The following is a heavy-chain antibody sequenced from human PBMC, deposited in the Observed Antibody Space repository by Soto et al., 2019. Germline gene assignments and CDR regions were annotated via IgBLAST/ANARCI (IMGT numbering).Heavy chain of an antibody. V-gene: IGHV4-31*03. D-gene: IGHD1-26*01. CDR2: IYYSGLT. Sequence: APETLSLPCSVSGDSSRSEGYYWSLIRQPPGKCLEWIGYIYYSGLTAYHLSLQSRVKISMDRSKNPFSLRLNSVTAEDTAMYFCARGGTYRIEYFQHWGPGTPGTVSS. CDR1: GDSSRSEGYY. J-gene: IGHJ1*01. CDR3: ARGGTYRIEYFQH.